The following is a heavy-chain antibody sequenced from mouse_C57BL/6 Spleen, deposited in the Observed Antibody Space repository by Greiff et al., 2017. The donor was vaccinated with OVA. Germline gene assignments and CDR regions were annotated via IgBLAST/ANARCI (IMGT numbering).Heavy chain of an antibody. Sequence: QVQLQQPGAELVKPGASVKLSCKASGYTFTSYWMHWVKQRPGQGLEWIGMIHPNSGSTNYNEKFKSKATLTVDKSSSTAYMQLRSLTSEDTTVYYSARSSYSNLCAYWGQGTLVTVSA. CDR1: GYTFTSYW. J-gene: IGHJ3*01. CDR2: IHPNSGST. V-gene: IGHV1-64*01. D-gene: IGHD2-5*01. CDR3: ARSSYSNLCAY.